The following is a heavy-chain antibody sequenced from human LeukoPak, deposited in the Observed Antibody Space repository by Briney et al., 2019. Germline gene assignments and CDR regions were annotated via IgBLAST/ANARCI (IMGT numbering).Heavy chain of an antibody. Sequence: ASVKVSCKASGYTFTGYYMHWVRQAPGQGLDWMGWVNPKSGDTNYAQKFQGRVTMTRDTSINTAYMELSSLRSEDTAVYYCATEISSGWYRVGYFDYWGQGTLVTVSS. J-gene: IGHJ4*02. CDR2: VNPKSGDT. CDR1: GYTFTGYY. D-gene: IGHD6-19*01. V-gene: IGHV1-2*02. CDR3: ATEISSGWYRVGYFDY.